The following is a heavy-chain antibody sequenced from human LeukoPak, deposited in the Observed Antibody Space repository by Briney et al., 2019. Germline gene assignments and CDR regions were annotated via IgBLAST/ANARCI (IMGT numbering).Heavy chain of an antibody. CDR2: IKSQRDGGAT. V-gene: IGHV3-15*01. Sequence: GGSLRLSCVVSGFTFSNYEMNWVRQAPGKGLEWVGRIKSQRDGGATDYAAPVKSRFSLSRDDSRNTVFLQMTSLKTDDTGVYYCTTMVGSPTYWGQGALVAVSS. D-gene: IGHD4-23*01. CDR3: TTMVGSPTY. CDR1: GFTFSNYE. J-gene: IGHJ4*02.